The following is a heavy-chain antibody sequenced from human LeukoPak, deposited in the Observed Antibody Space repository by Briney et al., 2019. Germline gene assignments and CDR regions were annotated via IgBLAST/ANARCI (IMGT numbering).Heavy chain of an antibody. V-gene: IGHV1-2*02. Sequence: ASVKVSCKASGYTFTGYYMHWVRQAPGQGLEWMGWINPNSGGTNYAQKFQGGVTMTRDTSISTAYMELSRLRSDDTAVYYCARRAVRGVMGFDYWGQGTLVTVSS. CDR2: INPNSGGT. D-gene: IGHD3-10*01. CDR1: GYTFTGYY. CDR3: ARRAVRGVMGFDY. J-gene: IGHJ4*02.